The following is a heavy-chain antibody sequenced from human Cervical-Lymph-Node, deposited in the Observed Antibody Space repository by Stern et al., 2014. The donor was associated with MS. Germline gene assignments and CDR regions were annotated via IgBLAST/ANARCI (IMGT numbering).Heavy chain of an antibody. D-gene: IGHD2-15*01. J-gene: IGHJ4*02. CDR2: IYTSGST. CDR3: ARGRNGFGYDS. V-gene: IGHV4-61*02. Sequence: QVQLQESGPGLVKPSQTLSLTCTVSGGPISSGTYYWSWIRQPAGKGLEWIGRIYTSGSTDYTSSLKSRVTISVDMSKNQLSLRLTHVTAADTAVYYCARGRNGFGYDSWGQGTLATVPP. CDR1: GGPISSGTYY.